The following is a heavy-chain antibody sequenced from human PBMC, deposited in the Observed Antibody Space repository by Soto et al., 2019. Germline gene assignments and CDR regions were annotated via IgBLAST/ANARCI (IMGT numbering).Heavy chain of an antibody. Sequence: EVQLLESGGGLVQPGGSLRLSCAASGFTFSSYAMSWVRQAPGKGLEWVSAISGSGGSTYYADSVKGRFTISRDNSKNTLYLQMNSLRAEDTAVYYCAKSRMPIAVAGGYYYYYGMDVWGQGTTVTVSS. CDR3: AKSRMPIAVAGGYYYYYGMDV. CDR2: ISGSGGST. V-gene: IGHV3-23*01. CDR1: GFTFSSYA. J-gene: IGHJ6*02. D-gene: IGHD6-19*01.